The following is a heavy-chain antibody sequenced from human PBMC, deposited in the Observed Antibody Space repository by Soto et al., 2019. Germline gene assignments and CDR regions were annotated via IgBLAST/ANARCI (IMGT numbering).Heavy chain of an antibody. CDR2: LSGSGDNT. CDR1: GFTFSSFA. Sequence: EVRLLESGGGLVQPGGSLRLSCAASGFTFSSFAMSWVRQAPGKGLEWVSLLSGSGDNTYYADSVKGRFTISRDNSKSTLYPQMNSLRAEDTAIYYCAKDISPGQGYRIFDYWGQGTQVTVSS. J-gene: IGHJ4*02. V-gene: IGHV3-23*01. D-gene: IGHD5-18*01. CDR3: AKDISPGQGYRIFDY.